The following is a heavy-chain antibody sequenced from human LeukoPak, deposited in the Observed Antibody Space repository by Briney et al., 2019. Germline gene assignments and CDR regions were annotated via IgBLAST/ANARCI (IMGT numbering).Heavy chain of an antibody. CDR2: IYNGGSTT. V-gene: IGHV4-59*12. CDR1: GGSIRSYY. CDR3: ARRRRIVLVISYAIDI. D-gene: IGHD3-22*01. J-gene: IGHJ3*02. Sequence: SETLSLTCTVSGGSIRSYYWSWIRQPPGKGLEWIGYIYNGGSTTNYNPSLKSRVTISVDTSKNQFSLKLSSVTAADTAVYYCARRRRIVLVISYAIDIWGQGTMVTVSS.